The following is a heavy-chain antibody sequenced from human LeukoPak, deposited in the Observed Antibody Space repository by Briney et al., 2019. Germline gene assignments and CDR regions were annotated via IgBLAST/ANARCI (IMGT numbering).Heavy chain of an antibody. CDR3: AKDAGVVVATLYPKLFDY. J-gene: IGHJ4*02. D-gene: IGHD2-15*01. CDR1: GFSFSSYG. V-gene: IGHV3-23*01. CDR2: ISGSGCST. Sequence: GGSLRLSCAASGFSFSSYGMSWVRQAPGKGLEWVIVISGSGCSTFYADSVKGQFTISRDNYKNTLYLQRNSLRAEDTAVYYCAKDAGVVVATLYPKLFDYWGQGTLVTVSS.